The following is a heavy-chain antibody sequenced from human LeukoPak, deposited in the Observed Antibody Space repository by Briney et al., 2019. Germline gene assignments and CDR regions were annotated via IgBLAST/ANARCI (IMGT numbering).Heavy chain of an antibody. CDR3: AKAVTANDYNKDLNWFDP. J-gene: IGHJ5*02. CDR2: IRYDGSNK. V-gene: IGHV3-30*02. D-gene: IGHD4-11*01. Sequence: GGSLRLSCAASGFTFSNYGMHWVRQAPGKGLEWVAFIRYDGSNKYSAAFVKGRFTISRDNSKNTLYLQMTSLRAEDTAVYYCAKAVTANDYNKDLNWFDPWGQGTLVTVSS. CDR1: GFTFSNYG.